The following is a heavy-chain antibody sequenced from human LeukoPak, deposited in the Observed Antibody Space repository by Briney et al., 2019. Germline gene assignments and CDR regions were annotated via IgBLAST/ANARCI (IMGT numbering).Heavy chain of an antibody. D-gene: IGHD4-17*01. Sequence: GRSLRLSCAASGFTFSSYSMNWVRQAPGKGLEWVSSISSSSSYIYYADSVKGRFTISRDNAKNSLYLQMNSLRAEDTAVYYCARDPYGDYPQLVFDYWGQGTLVTVSS. CDR1: GFTFSSYS. CDR2: ISSSSSYI. J-gene: IGHJ4*02. V-gene: IGHV3-21*01. CDR3: ARDPYGDYPQLVFDY.